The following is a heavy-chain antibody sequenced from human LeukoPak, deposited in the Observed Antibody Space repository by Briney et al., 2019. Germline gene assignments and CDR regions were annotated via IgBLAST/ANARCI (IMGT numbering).Heavy chain of an antibody. CDR1: GGSVSSDS. J-gene: IGHJ2*01. V-gene: IGHV4-59*08. CDR3: ARLGKMNLVQGVFWYFDL. CDR2: IYNTGNS. D-gene: IGHD3-10*01. Sequence: SETLSLTCTVSGGSVSSDSWNWIRQSPGNGLEWIGYIYNTGNSNHNPSLKNRVTISFDKSKSQLSLVLTSVTAADTAIYYCARLGKMNLVQGVFWYFDLWGRGTLVTVSS.